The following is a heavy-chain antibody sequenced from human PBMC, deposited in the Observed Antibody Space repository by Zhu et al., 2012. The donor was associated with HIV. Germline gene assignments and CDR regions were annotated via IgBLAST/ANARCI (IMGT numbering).Heavy chain of an antibody. J-gene: IGHJ4*02. CDR1: GGSLTTTSYY. CDR3: ARVWRWSRVALDFHFDH. CDR2: IFYRGNT. D-gene: IGHD3-3*01. V-gene: IGHV4-39*01. Sequence: QVQLQESGPGRVKPSETLSLTCSVSGGSLTTTSYYWAWIRQPPGKGLEWIGSIFYRGNTDYNPSLKSRVTMSVDTSKNQFFLNLNSVTAADTAVYYCARVWRWSRVALDFHFDHWGQGTLVTVSS.